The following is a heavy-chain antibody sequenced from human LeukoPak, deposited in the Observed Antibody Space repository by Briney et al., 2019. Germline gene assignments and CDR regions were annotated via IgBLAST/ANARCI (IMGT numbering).Heavy chain of an antibody. Sequence: SVKVSCKASGGTFSSYAISWVRQAPGQGLEWMGGLIPIFGTANYAQKFQGRVTITADESTSTAYMELSSLRSEDRAVYYCARSPATYSSTWFGPRLDGYFDLWGRGTLVTVSS. V-gene: IGHV1-69*13. CDR3: ARSPATYSSTWFGPRLDGYFDL. CDR1: GGTFSSYA. D-gene: IGHD6-13*01. J-gene: IGHJ2*01. CDR2: LIPIFGTA.